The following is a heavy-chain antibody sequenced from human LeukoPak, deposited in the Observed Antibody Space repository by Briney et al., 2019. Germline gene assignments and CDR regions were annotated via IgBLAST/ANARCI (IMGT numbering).Heavy chain of an antibody. CDR1: GFSFSSYW. CDR2: IKLDGSER. Sequence: GGSLRLSCAASGFSFSSYWMSCVRQAPGKGLEWVANIKLDGSERYLVDAVKGRFTISRDNAKDSLYLQMNSLRAEDTAVYYCARISSSRYYFDYWGQGTLVTVSS. V-gene: IGHV3-7*01. J-gene: IGHJ4*02. D-gene: IGHD6-13*01. CDR3: ARISSSRYYFDY.